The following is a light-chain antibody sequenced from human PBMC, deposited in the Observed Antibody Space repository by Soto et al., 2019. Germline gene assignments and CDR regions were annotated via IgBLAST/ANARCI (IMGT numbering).Light chain of an antibody. J-gene: IGLJ2*01. CDR2: EVS. Sequence: QPVLTQPPSASGSPGQSVTISCTGTISDIGTYYYVSWYQQHPGKAPKLIIYEVSERPSGVPDRFSGSKSGNTASLTVSGLQAEDEAHYYCSSYAGTKTLVFGGGTQLTVL. V-gene: IGLV2-8*01. CDR3: SSYAGTKTLV. CDR1: ISDIGTYYY.